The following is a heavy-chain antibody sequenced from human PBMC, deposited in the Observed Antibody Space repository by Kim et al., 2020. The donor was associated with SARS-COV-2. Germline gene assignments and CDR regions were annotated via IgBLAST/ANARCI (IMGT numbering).Heavy chain of an antibody. Sequence: ISYADSVKGRFAISMDNAKNTLYLQMNSLRAEDTAVYYCARDHYYAFDLWGRGTLVTVSS. CDR3: ARDHYYAFDL. J-gene: IGHJ2*01. D-gene: IGHD3-10*01. V-gene: IGHV3-11*04. CDR2: I.